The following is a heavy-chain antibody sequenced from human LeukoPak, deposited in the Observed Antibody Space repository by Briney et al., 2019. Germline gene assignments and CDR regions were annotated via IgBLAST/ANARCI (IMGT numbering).Heavy chain of an antibody. V-gene: IGHV4-39*07. CDR1: GGSISSSSYY. CDR2: IYYSGST. CDR3: ARDGDGTGAFDI. Sequence: SETLSLTCTVSGGSISSSSYYWGWIRQPPGKGLEWIGSIYYSGSTYYNPSLKSRVTISVDTSKNQFSLKLSSVTAADTAVYYCARDGDGTGAFDIWGQGTMVTVSS. D-gene: IGHD3/OR15-3a*01. J-gene: IGHJ3*02.